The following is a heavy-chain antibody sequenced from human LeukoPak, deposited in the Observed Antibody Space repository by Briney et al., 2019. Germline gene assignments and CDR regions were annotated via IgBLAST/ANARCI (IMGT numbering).Heavy chain of an antibody. CDR3: ARVVGSAIRSGVDY. D-gene: IGHD1-26*01. J-gene: IGHJ4*02. CDR2: ITSSGSSI. V-gene: IGHV3-48*03. CDR1: GFTFSSYE. Sequence: GGSLRLSCAASGFTFSSYEMNWVRQAPGKGLEWVSYITSSGSSIYYADSVRGRFTISRDNAKNSLYLQMSYLRADDTAVYYCARVVGSAIRSGVDYWGQGTLVTVSS.